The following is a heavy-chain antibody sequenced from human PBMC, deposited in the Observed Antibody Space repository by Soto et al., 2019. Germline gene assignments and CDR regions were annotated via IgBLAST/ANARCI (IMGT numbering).Heavy chain of an antibody. CDR2: ISGSGGST. J-gene: IGHJ3*02. D-gene: IGHD3-22*01. V-gene: IGHV3-23*01. CDR1: VSTFSKSA. CDR3: AKDVSMIVVVRLDAFDI. Sequence: GGLLSLFSAPSVSTFSKSAIGWVRQSPGMGLEWVSAISGSGGSTYYADSVKGRFTISRDNSKNTLYLQMNSLRAEDTAVYYCAKDVSMIVVVRLDAFDIWVQGTTVPVSS.